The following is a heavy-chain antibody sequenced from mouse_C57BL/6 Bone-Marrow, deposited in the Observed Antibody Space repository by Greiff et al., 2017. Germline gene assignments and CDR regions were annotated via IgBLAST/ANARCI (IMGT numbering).Heavy chain of an antibody. CDR1: GFSLTSYG. V-gene: IGHV2-2*01. J-gene: IGHJ1*03. Sequence: VKLVESGPGLVQPSQSLSITCTVSGFSLTSYGVHWVRQSPGKGLEWLGVIWSGGSTDYNAAFISRLSISKNKSKRQVFFKMNSLQADDTAIYSCARKDYYGSGYFDVWGTGTTVTVSS. CDR3: ARKDYYGSGYFDV. D-gene: IGHD1-1*01. CDR2: IWSGGST.